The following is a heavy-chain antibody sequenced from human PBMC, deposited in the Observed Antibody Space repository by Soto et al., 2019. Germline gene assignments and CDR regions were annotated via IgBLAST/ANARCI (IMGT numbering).Heavy chain of an antibody. CDR1: GGSVSGCY. Sequence: PXXTLSLPFTVSGGSVSGCYWRWIRQPPGKGLEWFGYFFYGGRTNTTPSLKGRFPISVDPPKTRLSLRLSFLPPADRAVYYCASRYGYYFDYGGQGTLVTVSS. D-gene: IGHD3-9*01. CDR3: ASRYGYYFDY. V-gene: IGHV4-59*08. J-gene: IGHJ4*02. CDR2: FFYGGRT.